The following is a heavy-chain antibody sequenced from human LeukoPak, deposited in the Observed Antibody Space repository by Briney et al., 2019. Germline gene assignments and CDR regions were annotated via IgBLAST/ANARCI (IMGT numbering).Heavy chain of an antibody. Sequence: KRSETLSLTCAVYGGSFSGYYWSWIRQPPGKGLEWIGEINHSGSTNYNPSLKSRITISVDTSKNQFSLKLSSVTAADTAVYYCARGSPYDSSGYYLTGHFDYWGQGTLVTVSS. CDR1: GGSFSGYY. CDR2: INHSGST. CDR3: ARGSPYDSSGYYLTGHFDY. V-gene: IGHV4-34*01. D-gene: IGHD3-22*01. J-gene: IGHJ4*02.